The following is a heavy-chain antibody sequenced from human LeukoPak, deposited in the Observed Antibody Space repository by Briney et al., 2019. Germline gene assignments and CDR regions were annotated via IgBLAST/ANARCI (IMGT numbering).Heavy chain of an antibody. CDR1: GFTFSSYA. Sequence: GGSLRLSCAASGFTFSSYAMHWVRQAPGKGLEWVAVISYDGSNKYYADSVKGRFTISRDNSKNTLYLQMNSLRAEDTAVYYCARGDIVVVPAAMGFDYWGQGTLVTVSS. D-gene: IGHD2-2*01. CDR2: ISYDGSNK. CDR3: ARGDIVVVPAAMGFDY. J-gene: IGHJ4*02. V-gene: IGHV3-30-3*01.